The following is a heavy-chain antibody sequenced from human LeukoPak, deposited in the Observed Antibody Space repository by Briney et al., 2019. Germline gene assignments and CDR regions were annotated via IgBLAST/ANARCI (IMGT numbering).Heavy chain of an antibody. CDR1: GGSFTFTSHA. CDR3: AGFFYDNSGDAFDI. Sequence: SVKVSCKASGGSFTFTSHAISWVRQAPGQGLEWMGGIIPIYGSATYAQKFQGRVTITSDESTRTVYMELSSLRPEDSAVHYCAGFFYDNSGDAFDIWGQGTMVTVCS. J-gene: IGHJ3*02. CDR2: IIPIYGSA. D-gene: IGHD3-22*01. V-gene: IGHV1-69*13.